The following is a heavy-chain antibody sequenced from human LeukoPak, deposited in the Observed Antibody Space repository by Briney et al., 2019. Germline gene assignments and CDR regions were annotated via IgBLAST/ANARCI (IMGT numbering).Heavy chain of an antibody. CDR3: ARRYSSGWYKATFNY. Sequence: SSETLSLTCIVSGGSISSHYWNWIRQPAGKGLEWIGRIYTSGSTNYNPSLKSRVTMSVDTSKNQFSLKLSSVTAADTAVYYCARRYSSGWYKATFNYWDQGTLVTVSS. D-gene: IGHD6-19*01. J-gene: IGHJ4*02. V-gene: IGHV4-4*07. CDR2: IYTSGST. CDR1: GGSISSHY.